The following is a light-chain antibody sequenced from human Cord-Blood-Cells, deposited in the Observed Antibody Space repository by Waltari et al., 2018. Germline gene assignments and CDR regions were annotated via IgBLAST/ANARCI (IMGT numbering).Light chain of an antibody. V-gene: IGLV2-14*01. Sequence: QSALPQPASVSGSPAQSITISCPGTSSTVAGYNYVPWYQQHPGKAPKLMIYDVSNRPSGVSNRFSGSKSGNTASLTISGLQAEDEADYYCSSYTSSSTLVVFGTGTKVTVL. J-gene: IGLJ1*01. CDR3: SSYTSSSTLVV. CDR2: DVS. CDR1: SSTVAGYNY.